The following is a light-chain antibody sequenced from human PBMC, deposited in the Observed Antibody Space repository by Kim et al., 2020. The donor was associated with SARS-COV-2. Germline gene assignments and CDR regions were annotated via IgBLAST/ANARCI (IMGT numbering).Light chain of an antibody. CDR2: GAS. CDR3: QEYNSWPALS. J-gene: IGKJ4*01. CDR1: HSVAGK. V-gene: IGKV3D-15*01. Sequence: DIVMTQSPATLSVSPGERATLSCRASHSVAGKLAWYQQKPGRAPRLLIYGASVRATGIPARFSGSGSGTEFTLTISSLQSEDFAVYYCQEYNSWPALSFGGGTKVDIK.